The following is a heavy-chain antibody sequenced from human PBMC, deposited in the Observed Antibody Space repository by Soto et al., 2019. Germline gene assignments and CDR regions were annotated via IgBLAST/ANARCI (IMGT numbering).Heavy chain of an antibody. Sequence: GGSLRLSCAASGFTFSSYWMHWVRQAPGKGLVWVSRINSDGSSTSYADSVKGRFTISRDNAKNTLYLQMNSLRAEDTAVYYCASFDYYDSSGDYWGQGXLVTVYS. CDR1: GFTFSSYW. CDR2: INSDGSST. CDR3: ASFDYYDSSGDY. D-gene: IGHD3-22*01. J-gene: IGHJ4*02. V-gene: IGHV3-74*01.